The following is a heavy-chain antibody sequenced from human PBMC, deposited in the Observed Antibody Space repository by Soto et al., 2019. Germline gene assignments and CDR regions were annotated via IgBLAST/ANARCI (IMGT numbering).Heavy chain of an antibody. V-gene: IGHV3-33*01. CDR2: IWYDGSNK. CDR3: ARGGDLYSSGWYGGYYFDY. Sequence: ESGGGVVQPGRSLRLSCAASGFTFSSYGMHWVRQAPGKGLEWVAVIWYDGSNKYYADSVKGRFTISRDNSKNTLYLQMNSLRAEDTAVYYCARGGDLYSSGWYGGYYFDYWGQGILVTVSS. J-gene: IGHJ4*02. CDR1: GFTFSSYG. D-gene: IGHD6-19*01.